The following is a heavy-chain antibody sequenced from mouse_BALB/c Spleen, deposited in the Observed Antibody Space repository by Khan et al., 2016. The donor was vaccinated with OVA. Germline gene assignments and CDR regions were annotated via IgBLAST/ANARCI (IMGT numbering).Heavy chain of an antibody. D-gene: IGHD6-1*01. V-gene: IGHV1S132*01. CDR1: GYIFTSYW. Sequence: VQLQESGAELMRPGASVKLSCKTSGYIFTSYWIHWVTQRSGQGLEWIARIYPGTDNTYYNEKFKDQATLTADNSSTTAYIQLSSLKSEDSAVYFCAREEPLYYFDYWGQGTTLTVSA. CDR3: AREEPLYYFDY. CDR2: IYPGTDNT. J-gene: IGHJ2*01.